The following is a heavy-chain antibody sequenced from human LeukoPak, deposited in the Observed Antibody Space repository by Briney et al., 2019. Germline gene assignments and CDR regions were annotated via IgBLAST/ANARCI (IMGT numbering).Heavy chain of an antibody. D-gene: IGHD5-12*01. V-gene: IGHV3-30*04. CDR2: ISYDGSNK. Sequence: PPGGSLRLSCAASGFTFSSYAMHWVRQAPGKGLEWVAVISYDGSNKYYADSVKGRFTISRDNSKNTLYLQMNSLRAEDTAVYYCARDGSIVATMGNWFDPWGQGTLVTVSS. J-gene: IGHJ5*02. CDR1: GFTFSSYA. CDR3: ARDGSIVATMGNWFDP.